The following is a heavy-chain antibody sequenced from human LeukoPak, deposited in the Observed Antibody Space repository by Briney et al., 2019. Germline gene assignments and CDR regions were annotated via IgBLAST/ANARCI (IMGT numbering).Heavy chain of an antibody. CDR1: GFTFSDYY. V-gene: IGHV3-11*01. Sequence: GGSLRLSCAASGFTFSDYYMSWIRQAPGKGLEWVSYISSSGSTIYYADSVKGRFTISRDNAKNSLYLQMNSLRAEDTAVYYCARVGVYYYDSSGYSNWFDPWGWGTLVTVSS. CDR2: ISSSGSTI. CDR3: ARVGVYYYDSSGYSNWFDP. J-gene: IGHJ5*02. D-gene: IGHD3-22*01.